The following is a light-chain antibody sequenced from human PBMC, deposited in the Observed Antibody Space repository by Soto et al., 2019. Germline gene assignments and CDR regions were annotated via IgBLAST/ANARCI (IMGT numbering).Light chain of an antibody. Sequence: DIQMTQSPSSLSTSVGDRVTITCRASQGISNYLAWYQQKPGKVPKLLIYKASSLESGVPSRFSGSGSGTEFTLTISSLQPDDFATYYCQQYNSYSFGKGTKVDIK. CDR2: KAS. CDR1: QGISNY. J-gene: IGKJ1*01. V-gene: IGKV1-5*03. CDR3: QQYNSYS.